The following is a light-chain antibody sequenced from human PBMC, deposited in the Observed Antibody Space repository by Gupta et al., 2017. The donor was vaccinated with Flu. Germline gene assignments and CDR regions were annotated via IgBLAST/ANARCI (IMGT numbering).Light chain of an antibody. CDR3: QSADSSGTYQV. CDR2: KDS. CDR1: ALPKQY. V-gene: IGLV3-25*02. Sequence: SYELTQPPSVSVSPGHTARINCSGDALPKQYAYWYQQKPGQAPVLVIYKDSERPSGIPERFSGSSAGTTVTLTISGVQAEDEADYYCQSADSSGTYQVVGGGTKLTVL. J-gene: IGLJ3*02.